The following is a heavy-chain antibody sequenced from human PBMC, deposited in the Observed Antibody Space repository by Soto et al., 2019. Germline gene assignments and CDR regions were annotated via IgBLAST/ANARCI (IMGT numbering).Heavy chain of an antibody. CDR3: VSTQDGFDFWSGYLSYCYYGMDV. J-gene: IGHJ6*02. D-gene: IGHD3-3*01. CDR2: ISYDGSNK. V-gene: IGHV3-30*03. CDR1: GFTFSSYG. Sequence: GGSLRLSCAASGFTFSSYGMHWVRQAPGKGLEWVAVISYDGSNKYYADSVKGRFTISRDNSKNTLYLQMNSLRAEDTAVYYCVSTQDGFDFWSGYLSYCYYGMDVWGQGTTVTVSS.